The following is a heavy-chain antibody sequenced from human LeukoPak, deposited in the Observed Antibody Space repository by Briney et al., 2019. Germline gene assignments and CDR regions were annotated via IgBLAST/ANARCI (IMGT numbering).Heavy chain of an antibody. CDR1: GYSFTSYW. Sequence: GESLKISCKASGYSFTSYWIGWVRQMPGKGLEWMGIIDPSDSEARYTPSFQGQVIISVDKSLTIAYPQWNSLKASDTAMYYCARQTAMGRSGDYWGQGTLVTVS. V-gene: IGHV5-51*01. CDR2: IDPSDSEA. D-gene: IGHD5-18*01. J-gene: IGHJ4*02. CDR3: ARQTAMGRSGDY.